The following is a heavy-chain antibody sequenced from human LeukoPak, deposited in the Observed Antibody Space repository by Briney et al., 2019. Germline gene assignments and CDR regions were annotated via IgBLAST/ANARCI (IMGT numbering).Heavy chain of an antibody. CDR3: ARAQYYYDSSGYFDY. D-gene: IGHD3-22*01. Sequence: ASVKVSCKASGYTFTGYYMPWVRQAPGQGLEWMGWINPNSGGTNYAQKFQGGGTMTRDTSISTDYMELSRLRSDDTAVYYCARAQYYYDSSGYFDYWGQGTLVTVSS. J-gene: IGHJ4*02. V-gene: IGHV1-2*02. CDR1: GYTFTGYY. CDR2: INPNSGGT.